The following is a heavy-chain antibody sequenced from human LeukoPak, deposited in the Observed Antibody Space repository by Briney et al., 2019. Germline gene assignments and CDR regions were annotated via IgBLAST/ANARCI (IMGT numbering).Heavy chain of an antibody. Sequence: SSQTLSLTCTVSGASISSGSYYWSWIRQPPGKGLEWIGYIYQTGSTYSNPSLKSRVAILIDRSENQFSLTLNSVTAADTAVYYCARGPSPVVISTAIGYFYYYMDVWGKGTTVTVSS. CDR3: ARGPSPVVISTAIGYFYYYMDV. J-gene: IGHJ6*03. CDR1: GASISSGSYY. D-gene: IGHD2-2*01. CDR2: IYQTGST. V-gene: IGHV4-30-2*01.